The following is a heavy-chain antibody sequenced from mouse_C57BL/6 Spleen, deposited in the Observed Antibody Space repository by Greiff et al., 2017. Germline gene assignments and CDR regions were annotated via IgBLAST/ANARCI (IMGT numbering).Heavy chain of an antibody. CDR1: GYTFTSYW. V-gene: IGHV1-69*01. J-gene: IGHJ4*01. D-gene: IGHD1-1*01. CDR2: IDPSDSYT. Sequence: VQLQQSGAELVMPGASVKLSCKASGYTFTSYWMHWVKQRPGQGLEWIGEIDPSDSYTNYNQKFKGKFTLTVDKSSSTAYMQLSSLTSEDSAVYYCARSNGSSFYYYAMDYWGQGTSVTVSS. CDR3: ARSNGSSFYYYAMDY.